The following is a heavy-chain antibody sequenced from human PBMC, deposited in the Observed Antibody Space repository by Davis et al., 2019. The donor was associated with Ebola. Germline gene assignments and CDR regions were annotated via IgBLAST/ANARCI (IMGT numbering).Heavy chain of an antibody. CDR3: ARAGNWAVDY. J-gene: IGHJ4*02. V-gene: IGHV4-34*01. Sequence: MPSETLSLTCAVYGGSFSGYYWNWIRQPPGKGLEWIGAINDSGSTNYNPSLKSRVTISVDTSKNQFSLKLTSVAAADTAVYYCARAGNWAVDYWGQGILVTVSS. CDR2: INDSGST. CDR1: GGSFSGYY. D-gene: IGHD1-1*01.